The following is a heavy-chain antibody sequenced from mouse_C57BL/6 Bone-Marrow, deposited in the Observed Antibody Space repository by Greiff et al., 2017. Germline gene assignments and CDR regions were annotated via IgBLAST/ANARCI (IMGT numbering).Heavy chain of an antibody. Sequence: VQLQQSGPELVKPGASVKLSCKASGYTFTSYDINWVKQRPGQGLEWIGWIYPRDGSTKYNEKFQGKATLTVDTSSSTAYMELHSLTSEDSAVYFCARGGSFYLLPFAYWGQGTLVTVSA. V-gene: IGHV1-85*01. J-gene: IGHJ3*01. CDR1: GYTFTSYD. CDR3: ARGGSFYLLPFAY. D-gene: IGHD5-5*01. CDR2: IYPRDGST.